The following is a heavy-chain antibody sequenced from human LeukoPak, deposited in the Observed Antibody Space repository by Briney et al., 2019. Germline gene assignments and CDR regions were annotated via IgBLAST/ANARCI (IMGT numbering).Heavy chain of an antibody. V-gene: IGHV5-51*01. Sequence: GESLKISCKGSGYKFTNYWIGWVRQTPGKGLEWIGVVYPGDSDTKYSPSFQGQVTISADKSINTAFLQWSSLKASDTAMYYCATSYSRSSVYFYYGIDVWGQGTTITVSS. D-gene: IGHD6-6*01. CDR3: ATSYSRSSVYFYYGIDV. J-gene: IGHJ6*02. CDR1: GYKFTNYW. CDR2: VYPGDSDT.